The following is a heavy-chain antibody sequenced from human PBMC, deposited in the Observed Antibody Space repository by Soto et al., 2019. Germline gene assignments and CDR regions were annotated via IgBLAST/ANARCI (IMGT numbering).Heavy chain of an antibody. CDR2: IYYSGST. CDR3: ARPGSSSSFGY. J-gene: IGHJ4*02. Sequence: QVQLQESGPGLVKPSETLSLTCTVSGGSISNYYWTWIRQPPGKGLEWIGYIYYSGSTNYNPSLKSRAPISVGTSKNQFSPKLSPVTAADTAVYYCARPGSSSSFGYWGQGTLVTVSS. V-gene: IGHV4-59*08. CDR1: GGSISNYY. D-gene: IGHD6-13*01.